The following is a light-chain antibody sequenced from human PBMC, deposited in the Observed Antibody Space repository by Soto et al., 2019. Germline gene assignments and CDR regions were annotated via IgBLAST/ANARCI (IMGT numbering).Light chain of an antibody. J-gene: IGKJ1*01. CDR1: QSVVTSY. CDR3: QYYDESMWT. V-gene: IGKV3-20*01. Sequence: EVVLTQSPGTLSLSPGDGATLSCRASQSVVTSYLAWYQQRDGQSPRLLIYGALYRAPGIPDRFSGSGSGTDFTLYISRLDPEDFAVYYCQYYDESMWTFGQGTKVDIK. CDR2: GAL.